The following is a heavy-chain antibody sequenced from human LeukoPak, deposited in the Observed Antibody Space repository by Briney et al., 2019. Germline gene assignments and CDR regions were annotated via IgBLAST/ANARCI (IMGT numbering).Heavy chain of an antibody. Sequence: SETLSLTCTVFGGSISIYYWSWIRQPPGKGLEWIGYVYYSGNTNYSPSLKSRVTISVDTSKNQFSLKLSSVTAADTAAYYCARVLQAATSAFDYWGQGALVTVSS. CDR2: VYYSGNT. CDR1: GGSISIYY. CDR3: ARVLQAATSAFDY. D-gene: IGHD2-15*01. J-gene: IGHJ4*02. V-gene: IGHV4-59*01.